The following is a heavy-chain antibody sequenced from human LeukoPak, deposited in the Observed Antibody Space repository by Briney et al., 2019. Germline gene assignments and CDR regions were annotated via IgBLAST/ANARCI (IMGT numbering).Heavy chain of an antibody. V-gene: IGHV4-39*07. CDR2: IYYSGST. CDR3: ARLGWLRTIDY. Sequence: SETLSLTCTVSGGSISNSSYYWGWIRQPPGKGLEWIGSIYYSGSTYYNPSLKSRVTISVDTSKNQFSLKLSSVTAADTAVYYCARLGWLRTIDYWGQGTLVTVSS. CDR1: GGSISNSSYY. J-gene: IGHJ4*02. D-gene: IGHD5-24*01.